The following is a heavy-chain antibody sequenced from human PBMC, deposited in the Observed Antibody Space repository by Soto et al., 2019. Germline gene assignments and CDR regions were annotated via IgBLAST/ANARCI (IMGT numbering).Heavy chain of an antibody. Sequence: ASVKVSFKASGVTFSRQDMRWVRQAPGQGLEWMGGIIPIFGTPQYAEKFQDRVTITADESTSTAYMELSSLTSEDTAVYYCATNEGRDGYSFDYWGQGTLVTVSS. J-gene: IGHJ4*02. CDR1: GVTFSRQD. CDR2: IIPIFGTP. CDR3: ATNEGRDGYSFDY. V-gene: IGHV1-69*13. D-gene: IGHD5-12*01.